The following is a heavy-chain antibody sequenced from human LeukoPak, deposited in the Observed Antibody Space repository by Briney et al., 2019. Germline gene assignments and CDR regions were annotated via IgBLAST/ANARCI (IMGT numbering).Heavy chain of an antibody. J-gene: IGHJ4*02. D-gene: IGHD6-19*01. CDR2: ISWNSGSI. CDR3: ARHSRSSGWYFKH. V-gene: IGHV3-9*01. Sequence: GGSLRLSCAASGFTFDDYAMHWVRQAPGKGLEWVSGISWNSGSIGYADSVKGRFTISRDNAKNSLYLQMNSLRAEDTALYYCARHSRSSGWYFKHWGQGTLVTVSS. CDR1: GFTFDDYA.